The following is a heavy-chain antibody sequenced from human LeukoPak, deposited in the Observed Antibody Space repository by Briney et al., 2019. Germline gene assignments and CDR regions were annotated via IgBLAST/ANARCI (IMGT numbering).Heavy chain of an antibody. J-gene: IGHJ6*02. Sequence: PGGSLRLSCAASGFTFSSYSMNWVRQAPGKGLEWVSSISSSSSYIYYADSVKGRFTISRDNAKNSLYLQMNSLRAEDTAVYYCARAYGDYERPAYYYYYYGMDVWGQGTTVTVSS. D-gene: IGHD4-17*01. CDR1: GFTFSSYS. CDR3: ARAYGDYERPAYYYYYYGMDV. V-gene: IGHV3-21*01. CDR2: ISSSSSYI.